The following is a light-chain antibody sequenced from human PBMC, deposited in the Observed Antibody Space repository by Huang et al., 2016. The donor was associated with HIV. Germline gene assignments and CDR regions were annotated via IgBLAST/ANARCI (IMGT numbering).Light chain of an antibody. Sequence: DIQMTPSPSAMSASIGDRVIIDCRASQDITNYLAWFQQKPGNVPKRLLYAASNLEGGVPSRFSGSGSGTEFTLTISSLQPEDSATYYCLQDNDFPLTFGGGTRVEI. CDR1: QDITNY. V-gene: IGKV1-17*03. CDR2: AAS. CDR3: LQDNDFPLT. J-gene: IGKJ4*01.